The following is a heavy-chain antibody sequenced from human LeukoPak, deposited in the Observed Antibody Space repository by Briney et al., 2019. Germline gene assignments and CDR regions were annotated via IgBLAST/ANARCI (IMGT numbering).Heavy chain of an antibody. CDR3: ARHGTDYYGSALNWFDP. CDR2: IYYSGST. CDR1: GGSISSGGYY. V-gene: IGHV4-31*03. J-gene: IGHJ5*02. Sequence: SQTLSLTCTVSGGSISSGGYYWSWIRQHPGKGLEWIGYIYYSGSTYYNPSLKSRVTISVDTSKNQFSLKLSSVTAADTAVYYCARHGTDYYGSALNWFDPWGQGTLVTVSS. D-gene: IGHD3-10*01.